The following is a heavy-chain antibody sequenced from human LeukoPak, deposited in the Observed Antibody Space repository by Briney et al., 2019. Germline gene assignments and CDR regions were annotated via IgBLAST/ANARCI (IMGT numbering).Heavy chain of an antibody. CDR1: GYTFTDYF. CDR3: ARVRDLTALLY. V-gene: IGHV1-2*02. Sequence: GASVKVSYKASGYTFTDYFMHWVRQAHGQGLEWMAWINPNGDDTKYAQKSQGRVTVTRDTSISTVYMELSSLTSDDTALYYCARVRDLTALLYWGQGTLVTVSS. J-gene: IGHJ4*02. CDR2: INPNGDDT. D-gene: IGHD2/OR15-2a*01.